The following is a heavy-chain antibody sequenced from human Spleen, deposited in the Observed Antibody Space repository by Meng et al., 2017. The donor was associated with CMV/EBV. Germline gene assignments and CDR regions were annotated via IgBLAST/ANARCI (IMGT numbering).Heavy chain of an antibody. CDR2: LYYSGST. D-gene: IGHD6-19*01. J-gene: IGHJ6*02. CDR3: ARGRQYSSSSRIPAPPIAVAGTRTYYYYYGMDV. CDR1: GGSISSYY. V-gene: IGHV4-59*12. Sequence: GSLRLSCNVSGGSISSYYWYWIRQPPGKGLEWIGYLYYSGSTNYNPSLMSRVTMSVDTSKNQFSLKLSSVTAADTAVYYCARGRQYSSSSRIPAPPIAVAGTRTYYYYYGMDVWGQGTTVTVSS.